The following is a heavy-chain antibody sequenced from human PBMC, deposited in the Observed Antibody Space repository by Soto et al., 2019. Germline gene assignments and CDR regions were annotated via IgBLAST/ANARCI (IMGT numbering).Heavy chain of an antibody. D-gene: IGHD6-13*01. V-gene: IGHV1-69*13. Sequence: ASVKVSCKASGGTFSSYAISWVRQAPGQGLEWMGGIIPIFGTANYAQKFQGRVTITADESTSTAYMELSSLRSEDTAVYYCAAGGVAAAATGVFDYWGQGTLVTVSS. J-gene: IGHJ4*02. CDR3: AAGGVAAAATGVFDY. CDR1: GGTFSSYA. CDR2: IIPIFGTA.